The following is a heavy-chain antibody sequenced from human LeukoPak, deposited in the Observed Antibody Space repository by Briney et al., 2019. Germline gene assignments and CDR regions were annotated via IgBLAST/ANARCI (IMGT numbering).Heavy chain of an antibody. CDR1: GFTFSSYA. CDR3: AKGQTYSSSKFDY. CDR2: ISGSGGST. D-gene: IGHD6-13*01. V-gene: IGHV3-23*01. J-gene: IGHJ4*02. Sequence: GGSLRLSCAASGFTFSSYAMSWVRQAPGKGLEWVPAISGSGGSTYYADSVKGRFTISRDNSKNTLYLQMNSLRAEDTAVYYCAKGQTYSSSKFDYWGQGTLVTVSS.